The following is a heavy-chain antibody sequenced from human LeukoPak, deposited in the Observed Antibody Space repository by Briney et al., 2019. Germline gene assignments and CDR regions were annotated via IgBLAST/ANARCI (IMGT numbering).Heavy chain of an antibody. Sequence: PGGSLRLSCAASGFTFSSYAMSWVRQAPGKGLEWVSAISGSGGSTYYADSVKGRFTISRDNSKNTLYLKMNSLRAEDTAVYYCAKDQRSSGWYFGGLGYWGQGTLVTVSS. D-gene: IGHD6-19*01. CDR2: ISGSGGST. V-gene: IGHV3-23*01. CDR3: AKDQRSSGWYFGGLGY. J-gene: IGHJ4*02. CDR1: GFTFSSYA.